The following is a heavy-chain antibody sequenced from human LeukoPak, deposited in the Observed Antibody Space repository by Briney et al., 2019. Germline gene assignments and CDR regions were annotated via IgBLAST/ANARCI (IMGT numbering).Heavy chain of an antibody. D-gene: IGHD5-18*01. Sequence: GGSLRLSCAASGLTFSSYWMSWVRQAPGKGLEWVSVISGSGGTTYYADSVKGRFTISRDNSKNTVFLQMNSLRAGDTAVYYCARQAYTTMAYIDYWGQGTLVTVSS. CDR1: GLTFSSYW. CDR2: ISGSGGTT. J-gene: IGHJ4*02. CDR3: ARQAYTTMAYIDY. V-gene: IGHV3-23*01.